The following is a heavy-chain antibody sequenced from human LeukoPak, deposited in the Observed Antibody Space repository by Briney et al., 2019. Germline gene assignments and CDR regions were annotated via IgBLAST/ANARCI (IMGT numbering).Heavy chain of an antibody. V-gene: IGHV4-34*01. CDR2: INHSGST. J-gene: IGHJ3*02. Sequence: SETLSLTCAVYGGSFSAYYWNWIRQPPGKGLEWIGEINHSGSTYYNPSLKSRVTISVDTSKNQFSLKLSSVTAADTVVYYCARDSAGSSWYGDAFDIWGQGTMVTVSS. D-gene: IGHD6-13*01. CDR1: GGSFSAYY. CDR3: ARDSAGSSWYGDAFDI.